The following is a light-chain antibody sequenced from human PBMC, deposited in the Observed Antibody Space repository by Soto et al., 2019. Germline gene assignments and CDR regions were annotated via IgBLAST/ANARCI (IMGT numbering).Light chain of an antibody. CDR3: QQYGSSPWT. Sequence: EIVLTQSPGTLSLSPGERATLSCRASQSVSSSYLAWYQQKPGQAPRLLIYGASSRATGIPDRFSGSGSGTDFTLTISRLEPEDFEVYYCQQYGSSPWTFGQGTTVDIK. CDR2: GAS. CDR1: QSVSSSY. V-gene: IGKV3-20*01. J-gene: IGKJ1*01.